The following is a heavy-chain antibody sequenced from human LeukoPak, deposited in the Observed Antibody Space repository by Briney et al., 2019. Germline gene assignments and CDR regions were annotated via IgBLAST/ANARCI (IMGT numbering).Heavy chain of an antibody. CDR2: MKEDGTEE. CDR1: GFTFKYYW. V-gene: IGHV3-7*01. D-gene: IGHD1-26*01. J-gene: IGHJ4*02. CDR3: VRGGWELDY. Sequence: PRGSLRLSCAASGFTFKYYWMAWVRQAPGKGLEWVAHMKEDGTEEYYVDSVKGRFTIFRDDAKSSLFLQMNSLTAEDTALYYCVRGGWELDYWGQGTLVTVSS.